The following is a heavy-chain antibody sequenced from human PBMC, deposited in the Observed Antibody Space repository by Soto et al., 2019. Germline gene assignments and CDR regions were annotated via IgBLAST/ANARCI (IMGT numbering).Heavy chain of an antibody. V-gene: IGHV3-21*01. D-gene: IGHD6-6*01. Sequence: GGSLRLSCAASGFTFSSYSMNWFRQAPGKGLEWVSSISSSSSYIYYADSVKGRFTISRDNAKNSLYLQMNSLRAEDTAVYYCARDRGQQLVPLQTYYYYYYGMDVWGHGTTVTVSS. J-gene: IGHJ6*02. CDR1: GFTFSSYS. CDR3: ARDRGQQLVPLQTYYYYYYGMDV. CDR2: ISSSSSYI.